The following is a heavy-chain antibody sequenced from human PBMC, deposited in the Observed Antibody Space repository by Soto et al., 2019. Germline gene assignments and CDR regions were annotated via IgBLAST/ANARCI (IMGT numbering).Heavy chain of an antibody. V-gene: IGHV4-39*01. D-gene: IGHD6-19*01. J-gene: IGHJ6*02. CDR3: ARSPRIAVAGTPSYYYYGMDV. Sequence: SETLSLTCTVSGGSITSSSYYWGWIRQPPGKGLEWIGSIYCSGNTYYNPSLKSRVTISVDTSKNQFSLKLSSVTAADTAVYYCARSPRIAVAGTPSYYYYGMDVWGQGTTVTVSS. CDR2: IYCSGNT. CDR1: GGSITSSSYY.